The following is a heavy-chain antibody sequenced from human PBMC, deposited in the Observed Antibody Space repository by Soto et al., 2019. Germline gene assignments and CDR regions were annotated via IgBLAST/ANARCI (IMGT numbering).Heavy chain of an antibody. J-gene: IGHJ5*02. CDR3: ARKLEASVRHVEWFSYKWFDP. CDR1: GDSLSGYA. CDR2: ITFRGVT. Sequence: PSETLSLTCDVHGDSLSGYAWSWIRQPPGKGLEWIGEITFRGVTNYHPSLKSRVSMSVDMSKNRISLNVSSVTAADTALYFCARKLEASVRHVEWFSYKWFDPWGPGTLVTVSS. D-gene: IGHD3-9*01. V-gene: IGHV4-34*01.